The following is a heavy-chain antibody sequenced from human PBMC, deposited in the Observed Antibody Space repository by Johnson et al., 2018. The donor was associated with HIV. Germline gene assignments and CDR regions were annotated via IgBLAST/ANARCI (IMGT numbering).Heavy chain of an antibody. CDR3: ATGGIVLSPGSFDI. Sequence: VQLVESGGCLVHPGRSLRLSCAASGFTFDDYAMHWVRQAPGKGLEWVSGISWNSGSIGYADSVKGRFTISRDNAKNSLYLQMNSLRVEDTALYYCATGGIVLSPGSFDIWGQGTMVTVSS. D-gene: IGHD2-8*01. CDR1: GFTFDDYA. J-gene: IGHJ3*02. V-gene: IGHV3-9*01. CDR2: ISWNSGSI.